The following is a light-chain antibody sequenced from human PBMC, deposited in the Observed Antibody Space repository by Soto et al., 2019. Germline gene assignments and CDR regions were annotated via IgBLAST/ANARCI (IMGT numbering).Light chain of an antibody. CDR1: LSPLNSNGNTY. Sequence: DVVMTQSPLSLPVTVGQSASISCTSTLSPLNSNGNTYLSWFQQRPGQSPRRLIYKGSNRDSGVPDRFSGSGSGTDFTLKISRVEAEDVGIYYCLQSTHWPYTFGQGTRLEI. V-gene: IGKV2-30*01. CDR2: KGS. CDR3: LQSTHWPYT. J-gene: IGKJ2*01.